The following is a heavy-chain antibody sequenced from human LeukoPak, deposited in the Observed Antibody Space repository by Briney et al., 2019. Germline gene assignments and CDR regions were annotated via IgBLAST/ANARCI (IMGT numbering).Heavy chain of an antibody. J-gene: IGHJ4*02. CDR3: TTDHVGATVEFDS. CDR1: GFTFSSYE. V-gene: IGHV3-48*03. D-gene: IGHD1-26*01. Sequence: GGSLRLSCTASGFTFSSYEMNWVRQAPGEGLEWVSYISSSGSSLKYADSVKGRFTISRDNAKNSLYLQMDSLRAEDTAVYYCTTDHVGATVEFDSWGQGTLVTVSS. CDR2: ISSSGSSL.